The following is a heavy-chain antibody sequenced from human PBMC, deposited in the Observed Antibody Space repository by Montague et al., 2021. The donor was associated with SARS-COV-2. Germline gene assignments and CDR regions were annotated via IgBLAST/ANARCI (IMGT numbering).Heavy chain of an antibody. CDR1: GGSISSNSYY. V-gene: IGHV4-39*01. CDR2: IYYSGST. D-gene: IGHD6-13*01. J-gene: IGHJ4*02. CDR3: ARDLIAAVVTYCFDY. Sequence: SETLSLACTVSGGSISSNSYYWGWIRQPPGKGLEWIGGIYYSGSTYYNPSLKSRVTISVDTSKNQLSLKLSSVTAADTAVYYCARDLIAAVVTYCFDYWGQGTLVTVSS.